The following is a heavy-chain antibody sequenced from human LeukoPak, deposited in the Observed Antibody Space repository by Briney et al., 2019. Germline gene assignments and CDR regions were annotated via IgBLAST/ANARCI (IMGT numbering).Heavy chain of an antibody. CDR2: INHSGSA. V-gene: IGHV4-34*01. J-gene: IGHJ3*02. CDR3: ARGRVLWGGAGALDI. CDR1: GGSFSGYY. Sequence: PETLSLTCAVYGGSFSGYYWSWIRQPPGKGLEWIGEINHSGSANYNPSLKSRVTISVDTSKNQFSLKLSSVTAADTAVYYCARGRVLWGGAGALDIWGQGTMFTVSS. D-gene: IGHD3-16*01.